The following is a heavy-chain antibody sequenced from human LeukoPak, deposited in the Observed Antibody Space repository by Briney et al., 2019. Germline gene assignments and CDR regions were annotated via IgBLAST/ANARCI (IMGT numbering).Heavy chain of an antibody. J-gene: IGHJ5*02. CDR2: MNPNSGNT. CDR3: AICSSWYVEGSPWFDP. CDR1: GYTFTSYD. V-gene: IGHV1-8*01. D-gene: IGHD6-13*01. Sequence: RASVKVSCKASGYTFTSYDINWVRQATGQGLEWMGWMNPNSGNTGYAQKFQGRVTMTRNTSISTAYMELSSLRSEDTAVYYCAICSSWYVEGSPWFDPWGQGTLVTVSS.